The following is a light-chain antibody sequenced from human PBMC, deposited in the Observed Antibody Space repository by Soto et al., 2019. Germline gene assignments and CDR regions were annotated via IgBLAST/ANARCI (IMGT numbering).Light chain of an antibody. Sequence: SYELTQPPSVSVSPGQTASITCSGDKLGDKYACWYQQKPGQSPVLVIDQDSKRPSGIPERFSGSNSGNTATLTIIGTQAMDEADYYCQAWDSSTVVFGGGTKLTVL. V-gene: IGLV3-1*01. CDR1: KLGDKY. CDR3: QAWDSSTVV. J-gene: IGLJ2*01. CDR2: QDS.